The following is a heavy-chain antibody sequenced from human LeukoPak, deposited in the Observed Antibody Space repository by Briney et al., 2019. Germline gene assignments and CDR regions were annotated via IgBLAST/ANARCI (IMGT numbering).Heavy chain of an antibody. V-gene: IGHV1-69*13. Sequence: ASVKVSCMTSGVTFSRYTTHWMRQAPGQGFEWMGGIIPIFATSNYAQKFQGRVTITADEGTSTAYMELSNLRSEDTAVYYCARGDWLLSSDAFDIWGQGTMVTVSS. D-gene: IGHD3-9*01. CDR2: IIPIFATS. CDR1: GVTFSRYT. J-gene: IGHJ3*02. CDR3: ARGDWLLSSDAFDI.